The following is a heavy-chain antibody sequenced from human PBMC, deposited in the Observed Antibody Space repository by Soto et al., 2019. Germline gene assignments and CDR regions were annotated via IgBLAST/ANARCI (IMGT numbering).Heavy chain of an antibody. CDR1: GFMFSSYW. D-gene: IGHD3-9*01. Sequence: EVELVESGGGLVQPGGSLRLSCAATGFMFSSYWMTWVRQAPGQGLEWVANINQNGSERYYVDSVEGRFTISRDNAKNSVFLQMENLRVEDTAMYYWATDILDFWGQGTLVSVSS. CDR2: INQNGSER. CDR3: ATDILDF. J-gene: IGHJ4*02. V-gene: IGHV3-7*05.